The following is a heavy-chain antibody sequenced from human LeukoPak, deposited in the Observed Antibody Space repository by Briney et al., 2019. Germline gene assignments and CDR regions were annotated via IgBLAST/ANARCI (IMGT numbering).Heavy chain of an antibody. J-gene: IGHJ4*02. CDR1: GYSFFSYW. V-gene: IGHV5-51*01. CDR3: ARPGYCGGGSCYGFDY. Sequence: GESLKISCKGSGYSFFSYWIGWVRQMLGKGLEWLGIIYPGDSDTRYSPSFQGQVTISADKSINTAYLQWSSLKASDTAMYYCARPGYCGGGSCYGFDYWGQGTLVTVSS. CDR2: IYPGDSDT. D-gene: IGHD2-15*01.